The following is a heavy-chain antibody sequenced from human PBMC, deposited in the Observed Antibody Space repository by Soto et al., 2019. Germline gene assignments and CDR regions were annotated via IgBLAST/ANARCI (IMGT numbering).Heavy chain of an antibody. D-gene: IGHD2-15*01. Sequence: ASVKVSCKASGYTFTSYDINFVRQATGQGLEWMGWMNPNSGNTAYAQKFQGRVTMTRNTSISTAYMELSSLRFEDTAVYYCAREVVGGNLPNWGQGTLVTVSS. CDR2: MNPNSGNT. V-gene: IGHV1-8*01. CDR3: AREVVGGNLPN. J-gene: IGHJ4*02. CDR1: GYTFTSYD.